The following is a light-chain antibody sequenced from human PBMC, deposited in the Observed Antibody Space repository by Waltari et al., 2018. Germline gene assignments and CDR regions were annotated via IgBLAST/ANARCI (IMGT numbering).Light chain of an antibody. Sequence: EIVLTQSPGTLSLSLGERATLSCRASQSVSRALTWYQQKPGQAPRLLIYGASTRATGIPDRFSGSGSGTDSSLTISRLEPDDFAVYYCQHYLRLPVTFGQGTTVEI. CDR3: QHYLRLPVT. V-gene: IGKV3-20*01. CDR1: QSVSRA. J-gene: IGKJ1*01. CDR2: GAS.